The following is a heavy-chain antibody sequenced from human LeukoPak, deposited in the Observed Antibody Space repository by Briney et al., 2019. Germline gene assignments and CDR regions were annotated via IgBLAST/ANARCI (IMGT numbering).Heavy chain of an antibody. Sequence: GESLKISCKVSGYSFTSYCIGWVRQMPGKGLEWMGIIYSGDSDTRYSPSLQGQVTISADKSISPAYLQWSRLKASDTAIYYCARRDGYGAYDIWGQGTMVTVSS. CDR3: ARRDGYGAYDI. V-gene: IGHV5-51*01. J-gene: IGHJ3*02. D-gene: IGHD5-24*01. CDR1: GYSFTSYC. CDR2: IYSGDSDT.